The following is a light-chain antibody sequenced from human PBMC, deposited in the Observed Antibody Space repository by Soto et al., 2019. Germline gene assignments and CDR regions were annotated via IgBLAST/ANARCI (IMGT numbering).Light chain of an antibody. Sequence: QSALTQPASGSGSPGQSITISCTGTSSDVGGYNYVSWYQQHPGKAPKLMIYDVSNRPSGVSTRFSGSKSGNTASLTISGLQAEDEADYYCSSYTSSSTYVVFGGGTKLTVL. CDR3: SSYTSSSTYVV. V-gene: IGLV2-14*01. J-gene: IGLJ2*01. CDR1: SSDVGGYNY. CDR2: DVS.